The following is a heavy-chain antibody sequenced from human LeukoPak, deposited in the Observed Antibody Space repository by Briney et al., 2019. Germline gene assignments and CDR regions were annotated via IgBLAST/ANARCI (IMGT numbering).Heavy chain of an antibody. CDR1: GYSISSCYY. CDR3: ARGNYDFWSGYNWFDP. J-gene: IGHJ5*02. V-gene: IGHV4-38-2*01. CDR2: IYHSGSS. D-gene: IGHD3-3*01. Sequence: SETLSLTCAVSGYSISSCYYWGWIRQPPRRGRVWIGIIYHSGSSYYNPSLKSRVTISVDTSKNQFSLKMRSVTAADTAVYYCARGNYDFWSGYNWFDPWGQGTLVTVSS.